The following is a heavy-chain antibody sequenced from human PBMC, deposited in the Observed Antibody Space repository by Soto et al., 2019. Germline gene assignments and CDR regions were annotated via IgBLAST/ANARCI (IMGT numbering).Heavy chain of an antibody. D-gene: IGHD3-3*01. CDR3: ARAGYYDFWSDPRNWFDP. CDR2: IYYSGST. CDR1: GGSISSYY. V-gene: IGHV4-59*01. J-gene: IGHJ5*02. Sequence: SETLSLTCTVSGGSISSYYWSWIRQPPGKGLEWIGYIYYSGSTNYNPSLKSRVTMSVDTSKNQFSLKLSSVTAADTAVYYCARAGYYDFWSDPRNWFDPWGQGTLVTVSS.